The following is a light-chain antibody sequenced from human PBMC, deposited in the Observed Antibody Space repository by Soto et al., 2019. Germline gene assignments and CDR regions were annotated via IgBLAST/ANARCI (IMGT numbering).Light chain of an antibody. Sequence: QSALTQPASVSGSPGQSITISCTGSNSNVGNFDLVSWYQQIPGKAPQLILFEVSRRPSRVSDRFSGSKSGNTASLTISGLQTEDEVDFYCCSYAGGGAWVFGGGTKLTVL. V-gene: IGLV2-23*02. CDR2: EVS. CDR1: NSNVGNFDL. J-gene: IGLJ3*02. CDR3: CSYAGGGAWV.